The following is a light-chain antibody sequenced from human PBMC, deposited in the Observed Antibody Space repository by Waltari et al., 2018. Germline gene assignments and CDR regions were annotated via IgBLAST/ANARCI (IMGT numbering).Light chain of an antibody. CDR3: SSRDSGAHRHV. V-gene: IGLV3-19*01. CDR2: GQN. CDR1: SLRSYY. Sequence: SSELTQDPAVSVALGQTVRITCQGASLRSYYATWSQQKAGQAPILVIYGQNNRPSGIPDRFSGSYSGRTASLTITGAQAEDEADYYCSSRDSGAHRHVFGTGTKVTVL. J-gene: IGLJ1*01.